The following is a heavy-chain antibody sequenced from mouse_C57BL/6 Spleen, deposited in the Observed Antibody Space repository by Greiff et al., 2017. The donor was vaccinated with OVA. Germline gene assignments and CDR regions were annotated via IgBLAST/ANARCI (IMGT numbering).Heavy chain of an antibody. CDR3: AREIYSYYAMDY. V-gene: IGHV5-4*01. CDR1: GFTFSSSA. CDR2: ISDGGSYT. Sequence: VQRVESGGGLVKPGGSLTLSCAASGFTFSSSAMSWVRQTPDKMLEWVATISDGGSYTYYPDNVKGRFTISRDNAKNNLYLQMSHLKSEDTAMYYCAREIYSYYAMDYWGQGTSVTVSS. J-gene: IGHJ4*01. D-gene: IGHD1-1*01.